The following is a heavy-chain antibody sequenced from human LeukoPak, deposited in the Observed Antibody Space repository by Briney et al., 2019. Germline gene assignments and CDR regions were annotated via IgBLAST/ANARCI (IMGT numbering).Heavy chain of an antibody. V-gene: IGHV3-30*04. CDR3: ARGRSAWYEDY. Sequence: GGSLRLSCVASGFTFSTYPMHWVRQAPGKGLEWVAVISYDGSNKYYADSLKGRFTIPRDNSKNTLYLQMNSLRAEDTAVYYCARGRSAWYEDYWGQGTLVTVSS. CDR2: ISYDGSNK. CDR1: GFTFSTYP. D-gene: IGHD6-19*01. J-gene: IGHJ4*02.